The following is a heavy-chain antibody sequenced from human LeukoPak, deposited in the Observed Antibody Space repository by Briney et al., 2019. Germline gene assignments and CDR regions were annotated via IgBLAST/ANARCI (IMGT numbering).Heavy chain of an antibody. CDR2: ISERGGST. D-gene: IGHD6-13*01. Sequence: GGSLRLSCVVSGITLSNYGMSWVRQAPGKGLEWVSGISERGGSTNYADSVKGRFIISGDTSKNTVYLQMNSLRVEDTAVYYCARELCIPAAGWQIQHWGQGTVVTVSS. V-gene: IGHV3-23*01. J-gene: IGHJ1*01. CDR3: ARELCIPAAGWQIQH. CDR1: GITLSNYG.